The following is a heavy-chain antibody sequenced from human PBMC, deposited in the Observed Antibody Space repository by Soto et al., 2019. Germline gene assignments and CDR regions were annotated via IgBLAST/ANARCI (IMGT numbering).Heavy chain of an antibody. D-gene: IGHD3-10*01. CDR2: INPNSGGT. Sequence: QVQLVQSGAEVKKPGASVKVSCQASGYIFTGYFMHWVRQAPGQGLEWMGWINPNSGGTNYAQKFQGRVTLTRDTSISTANMDLSSVIAYETAVYYCDSFYSRRGEFYYYGMDVWGQGTTVTVSS. CDR1: GYIFTGYF. J-gene: IGHJ6*02. CDR3: DSFYSRRGEFYYYGMDV. V-gene: IGHV1-2*02.